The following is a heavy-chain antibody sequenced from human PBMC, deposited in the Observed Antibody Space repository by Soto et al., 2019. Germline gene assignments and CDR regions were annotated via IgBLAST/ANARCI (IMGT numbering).Heavy chain of an antibody. J-gene: IGHJ4*02. CDR2: ISYDGSNK. V-gene: IGHV3-30*18. D-gene: IGHD1-26*01. CDR1: GFTFSSYG. CDR3: AKGSESGSYYGTFDY. Sequence: GGSLRLSCAASGFTFSSYGMHWVRQAPGKGLEWVAVISYDGSNKYYADSVKGRFTISRDNSKNTLYLQMNSLRAEDTAVYYCAKGSESGSYYGTFDYWGQGTLVTVSS.